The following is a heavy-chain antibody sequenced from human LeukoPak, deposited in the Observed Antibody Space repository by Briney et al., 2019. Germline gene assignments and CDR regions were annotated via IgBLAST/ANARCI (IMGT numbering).Heavy chain of an antibody. D-gene: IGHD3-10*01. CDR2: ISGSGGST. CDR3: AKMSTTMVRGVMVYFDY. J-gene: IGHJ4*02. V-gene: IGHV3-23*01. Sequence: PGGSLRLSCAASGFTFSSYAMSWVRQAPGKGLEWVSAISGSGGSTYYADSVKGRLTISRDNSKNTLYLQMNSLRAEDTAVYYCAKMSTTMVRGVMVYFDYWGQGTLVTVSS. CDR1: GFTFSSYA.